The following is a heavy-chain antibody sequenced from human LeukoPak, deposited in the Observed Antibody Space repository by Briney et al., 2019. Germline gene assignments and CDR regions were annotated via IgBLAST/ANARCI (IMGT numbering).Heavy chain of an antibody. CDR1: GYTFTSYD. D-gene: IGHD6-19*01. Sequence: ASVKVSCKASGYTFTSYDINWVRQATGQGLEWMGWMNPNSGNTGYAQKFQGRVTMTRNTSISTAYMELSSLRSEDTAVYYCARVSSGWLDFDYWGQGTLVTVSS. J-gene: IGHJ4*02. V-gene: IGHV1-8*01. CDR3: ARVSSGWLDFDY. CDR2: MNPNSGNT.